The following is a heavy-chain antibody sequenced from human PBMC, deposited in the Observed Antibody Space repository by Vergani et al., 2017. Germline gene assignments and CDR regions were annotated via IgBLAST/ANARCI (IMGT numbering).Heavy chain of an antibody. J-gene: IGHJ6*02. Sequence: EVQLVESGGGLVQPGGSLRLSCAASGFTFSSYEMNWVRQAPGKGLEWVSYISSSGSTIYYADSVKGRFTISRDNAKNSLYLQMNSLRAEDTAVYYCAREAITMVRGVIRNGMDVWGQGP. CDR1: GFTFSSYE. D-gene: IGHD3-10*01. V-gene: IGHV3-48*03. CDR3: AREAITMVRGVIRNGMDV. CDR2: ISSSGSTI.